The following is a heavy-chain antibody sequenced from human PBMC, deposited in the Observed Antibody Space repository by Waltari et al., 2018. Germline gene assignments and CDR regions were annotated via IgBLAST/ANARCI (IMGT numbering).Heavy chain of an antibody. Sequence: EVQLVESGGGLVQPGGSLRLSCAASRFTFSSYWMHWVRQAPGKGLVWVARINRDGSTTSYADSVKGRFTISRDNAKNTLYLQMNSLRAEDTAMYYCTRGYSSDRYRAFDAWGQGTMVTVSS. CDR2: INRDGSTT. CDR3: TRGYSSDRYRAFDA. CDR1: RFTFSSYW. J-gene: IGHJ3*01. V-gene: IGHV3-74*01. D-gene: IGHD6-19*01.